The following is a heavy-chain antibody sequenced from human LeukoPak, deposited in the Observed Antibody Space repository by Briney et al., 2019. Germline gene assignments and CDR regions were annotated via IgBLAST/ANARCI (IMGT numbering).Heavy chain of an antibody. J-gene: IGHJ4*02. V-gene: IGHV3-74*01. Sequence: GGSLRLSCAASGFTFSSYWMHWVRQAPGKGLVWVSRINSDGSSTSYADSVKGRFTISRDNAKNTLYLQMNSLRAEDTAVYYCAKENQPYYFDYWGQGTLVTVSS. CDR2: INSDGSST. CDR3: AKENQPYYFDY. CDR1: GFTFSSYW. D-gene: IGHD1-14*01.